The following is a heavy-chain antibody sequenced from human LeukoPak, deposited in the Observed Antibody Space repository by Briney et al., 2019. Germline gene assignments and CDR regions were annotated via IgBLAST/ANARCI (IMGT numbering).Heavy chain of an antibody. CDR3: ATGASKVTTDFANY. D-gene: IGHD4-17*01. Sequence: GESLKISCKGSGYSFTNYWISWVRQMPGKGREWMGRIDPRDSYTKYSPSFEGQVTISVDKSISTAFLQWNSLKASDSAFYYCATGASKVTTDFANYWGQGTQVAVSS. V-gene: IGHV5-10-1*04. CDR1: GYSFTNYW. CDR2: IDPRDSYT. J-gene: IGHJ4*02.